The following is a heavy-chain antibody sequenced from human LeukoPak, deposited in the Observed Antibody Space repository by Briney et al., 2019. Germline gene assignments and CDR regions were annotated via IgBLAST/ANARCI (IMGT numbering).Heavy chain of an antibody. CDR1: GFTFSSYA. CDR2: ISYDGSNK. CDR3: ARGSMIVVGLYFDAFDI. J-gene: IGHJ3*02. Sequence: AGGSLRLSCAASGFTFSSYAMHWVRPAPGKGLEWVAVISYDGSNKYYADSVKGRFTISRDNSKNTLYLQMNSLRAEDTAVYYCARGSMIVVGLYFDAFDIWGQGTMVTVSS. V-gene: IGHV3-30*04. D-gene: IGHD3-22*01.